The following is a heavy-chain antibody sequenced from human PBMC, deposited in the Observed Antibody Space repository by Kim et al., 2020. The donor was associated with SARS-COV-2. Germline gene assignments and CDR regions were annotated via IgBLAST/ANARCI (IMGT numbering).Heavy chain of an antibody. Sequence: LSLSCAASGFTFSSYAMHWVRQAPGKGLEWVAVISYDGSNKYYADSVKGRFTISRDNSKNTLYLQMNSLRAEDTAVYYCARFAGTAGWGYYGMDVWG. J-gene: IGHJ6*02. D-gene: IGHD6-13*01. CDR3: ARFAGTAGWGYYGMDV. CDR2: ISYDGSNK. CDR1: GFTFSSYA. V-gene: IGHV3-30*04.